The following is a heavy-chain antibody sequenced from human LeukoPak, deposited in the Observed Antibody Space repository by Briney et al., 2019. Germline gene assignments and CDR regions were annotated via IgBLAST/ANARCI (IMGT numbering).Heavy chain of an antibody. CDR3: ARAYCSGGSCYWFDP. J-gene: IGHJ5*02. CDR2: INPNSGGT. Sequence: ASVTVSFKASGYTFTGYYMHWVRQAPGQGREWMGWINPNSGGTNYAQKFQGRVTMTRDTSISTAYMELSRLRSDDTAVYYCARAYCSGGSCYWFDPWGQGTLVTVSS. CDR1: GYTFTGYY. D-gene: IGHD2-15*01. V-gene: IGHV1-2*02.